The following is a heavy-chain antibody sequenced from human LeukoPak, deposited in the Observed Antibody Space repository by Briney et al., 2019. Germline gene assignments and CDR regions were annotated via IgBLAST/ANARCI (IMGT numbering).Heavy chain of an antibody. Sequence: PSETLSLTCTVSGASISFYYWSWIRQPPGKGLEWIGYIYYSGSTNYNPSLKSRVTMSIDTSKNHFSLNLNSVTAADTAIYYCATHRRSGSGGSENAFEIWGQGTMVTVSS. V-gene: IGHV4-59*08. J-gene: IGHJ3*02. CDR3: ATHRRSGSGGSENAFEI. CDR2: IYYSGST. D-gene: IGHD5-12*01. CDR1: GASISFYY.